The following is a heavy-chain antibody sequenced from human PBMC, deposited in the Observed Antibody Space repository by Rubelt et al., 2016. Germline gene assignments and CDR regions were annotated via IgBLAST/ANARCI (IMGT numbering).Heavy chain of an antibody. J-gene: IGHJ4*02. D-gene: IGHD5-12*01. V-gene: IGHV1-2*02. Sequence: MHWVRQAPGQGLAWMGWINPNSGGTNYAQKFQGRVTMTRDTSISTAYMELSRLRSDDTAVYYCARGRSGYDLGLDYWGQGTLVTVSS. CDR2: INPNSGGT. CDR3: ARGRSGYDLGLDY.